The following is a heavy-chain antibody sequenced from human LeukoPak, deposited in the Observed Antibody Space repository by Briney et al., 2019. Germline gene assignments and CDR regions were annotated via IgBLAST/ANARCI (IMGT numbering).Heavy chain of an antibody. D-gene: IGHD3-10*01. CDR1: GFTSSSYA. CDR3: AKEWHRVAVNYMDV. Sequence: PGGSLRLSCTASGFTSSSYAMSWVRQAPGKGLEWVSAISGSGGSTYYADSVKGRFTISRDNSKNTLYLQMNSLRAEDTAVYYCAKEWHRVAVNYMDVWGKGTTVTVSS. V-gene: IGHV3-23*01. CDR2: ISGSGGST. J-gene: IGHJ6*03.